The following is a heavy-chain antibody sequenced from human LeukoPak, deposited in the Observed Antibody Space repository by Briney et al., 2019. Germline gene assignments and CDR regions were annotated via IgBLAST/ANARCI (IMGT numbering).Heavy chain of an antibody. CDR1: GFTFSSYA. Sequence: GGSLRLSCAASGFTFSSYAMSWVRQAPEKGLEWVSSITGSGENTYYADSVKGRFTISRDNPKNTLYLQMDSLRAEDTAVYFCAKRGVVIRVILVGFHKEAYYFDSWGQGALVTVSS. D-gene: IGHD3-22*01. J-gene: IGHJ4*02. CDR3: AKRGVVIRVILVGFHKEAYYFDS. V-gene: IGHV3-23*01. CDR2: ITGSGENT.